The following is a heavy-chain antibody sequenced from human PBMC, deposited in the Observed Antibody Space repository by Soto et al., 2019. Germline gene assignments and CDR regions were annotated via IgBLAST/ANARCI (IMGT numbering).Heavy chain of an antibody. J-gene: IGHJ4*02. CDR3: ARIPESYDSSGYYIDY. Sequence: SVKVSCKASGGTFSSYAISWVRQAPGQGLEWMGGIIPIFGTANYALKFQGRVTITADKSTSTAYMELSSLRSEDTAVYYCARIPESYDSSGYYIDYWGQGTLVTVSS. CDR2: IIPIFGTA. V-gene: IGHV1-69*06. CDR1: GGTFSSYA. D-gene: IGHD3-22*01.